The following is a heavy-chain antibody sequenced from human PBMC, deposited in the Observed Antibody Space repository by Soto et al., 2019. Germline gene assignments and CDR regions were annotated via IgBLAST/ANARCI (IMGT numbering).Heavy chain of an antibody. CDR2: IYWNDDK. CDR3: ARTGCGGNDCYLFYYFVIDV. Sequence: QITLKESGPTLVKPTQTLTLTCSFSGFSLDSSGVGVGWVRQPPGKALEWLGVIYWNDDKRYSPSLQTSVTIAKDTSANQVFLTLTDVDPMDTGTYSCARTGCGGNDCYLFYYFVIDVWGQGTTVIVS. J-gene: IGHJ6*02. D-gene: IGHD2-15*01. V-gene: IGHV2-5*01. CDR1: GFSLDSSGVG.